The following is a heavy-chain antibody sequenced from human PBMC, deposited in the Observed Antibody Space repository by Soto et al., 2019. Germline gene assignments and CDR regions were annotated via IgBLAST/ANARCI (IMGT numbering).Heavy chain of an antibody. Sequence: QVQLVQSGAEVKKPGASVKVSCKASGYTFTSYAMHWVRQAPGQRLEWMGWINAGNGNTKYSQKFQGRVTITRDTSASTSQMELGSLSDEDTDVYYCGGDREEVAGTRGLVGCFGLLGRGTPVHVSS. CDR1: GYTFTSYA. J-gene: IGHJ2*01. V-gene: IGHV1-3*01. D-gene: IGHD6-19*01. CDR2: INAGNGNT. CDR3: GGDREEVAGTRGLVGCFGL.